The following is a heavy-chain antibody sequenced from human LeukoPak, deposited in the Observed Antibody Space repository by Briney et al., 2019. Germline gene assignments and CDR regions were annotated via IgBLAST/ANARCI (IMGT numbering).Heavy chain of an antibody. V-gene: IGHV3-21*01. Sequence: GGSLRLSCAASGFTFSSYNMNWVRQAPGKGLEWVSSISSSSSYIYYADSVKGRFTISRDNSKNTLYLQMNSLRAKDTAVYYCARDLVVVPAVITYGYRWFDPWGQGTLVTVSS. CDR3: ARDLVVVPAVITYGYRWFDP. D-gene: IGHD2-2*02. CDR1: GFTFSSYN. CDR2: ISSSSSYI. J-gene: IGHJ5*02.